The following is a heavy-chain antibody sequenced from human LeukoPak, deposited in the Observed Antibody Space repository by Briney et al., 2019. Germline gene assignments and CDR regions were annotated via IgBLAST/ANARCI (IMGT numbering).Heavy chain of an antibody. D-gene: IGHD5-24*01. CDR1: GGSISSYY. J-gene: IGHJ4*02. V-gene: IGHV4-59*01. CDR2: IYYSGST. Sequence: SETLSLTCTVSGGSISSYYWSWIRQPPGKGLEWIGYIYYSGSTNYNPSLKSRVTISVDTSKNQFSLKLSSVTAADTAVYYCARRDGYKKYYFDYRGQGTLVTVSS. CDR3: ARRDGYKKYYFDY.